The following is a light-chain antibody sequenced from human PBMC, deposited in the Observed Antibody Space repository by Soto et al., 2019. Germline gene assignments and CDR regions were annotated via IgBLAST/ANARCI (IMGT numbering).Light chain of an antibody. CDR1: SSNIGNNY. CDR2: DND. Sequence: QSVLTQPPSVSAAPGRRVTISCSGSSSNIGNNYVAWYQQLPGTAPKLLIYDNDQRPSGIPDRFSGSKSGTSATLGITGLQTGDEADYYCGTWDNSLNAVVFGGGTKRTVL. CDR3: GTWDNSLNAVV. V-gene: IGLV1-51*01. J-gene: IGLJ2*01.